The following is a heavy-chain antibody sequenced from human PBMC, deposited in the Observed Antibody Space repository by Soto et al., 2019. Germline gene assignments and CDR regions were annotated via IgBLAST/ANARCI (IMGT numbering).Heavy chain of an antibody. CDR1: GGSISSTNHF. CDR2: IYYTGTT. Sequence: PSETLSLTCAVSGGSISSTNHFWGWIRQPPGKGLEWIGSIYYTGTTYYNPSLTSRVTMSVDTSKNQFSLNLSSVTAADAAVYYCARQVTYDSLASPCQLDNVGQESLLKISS. D-gene: IGHD3-9*01. CDR3: ARQVTYDSLASPCQLDN. J-gene: IGHJ4*02. V-gene: IGHV4-39*01.